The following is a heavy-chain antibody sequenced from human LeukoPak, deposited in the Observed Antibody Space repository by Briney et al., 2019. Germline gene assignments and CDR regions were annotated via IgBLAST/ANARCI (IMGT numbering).Heavy chain of an antibody. J-gene: IGHJ4*02. CDR1: GFTFSSYA. D-gene: IGHD6-25*01. V-gene: IGHV3-23*01. Sequence: GGSLRLSCAASGFTFSSYAMTWVRQAPGKGLEWVSTISDSGARTKYADSAKGRFTISRDNSMNTLYLQMNSLRADDTAVYYCASDYFLDYWGQGTLVTVSS. CDR3: ASDYFLDY. CDR2: ISDSGART.